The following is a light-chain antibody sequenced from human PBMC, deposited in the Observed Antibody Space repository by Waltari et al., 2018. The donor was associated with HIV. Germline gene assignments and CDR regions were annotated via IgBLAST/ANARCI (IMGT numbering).Light chain of an antibody. J-gene: IGKJ5*01. CDR1: QSLLNSNGFNY. Sequence: DIVMTQSPLSLPVKPGEPAARACRPSQSLLNSNGFNYLDWYLQKPGQSPPLLIYLGSTLASVLPSLFLCRFSFPDFPLKISRVEAEDVGVYYCMQALQTPLITFGQGTRLEIK. CDR2: LGS. CDR3: MQALQTPLIT. V-gene: IGKV2-28*01.